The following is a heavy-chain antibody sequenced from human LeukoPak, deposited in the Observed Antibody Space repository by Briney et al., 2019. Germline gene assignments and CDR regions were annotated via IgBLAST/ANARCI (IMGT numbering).Heavy chain of an antibody. Sequence: PGGSLRLSCAASGFTFDEYGMSWVRQAPGKGLEWVSGINWNGDDTDYADSVKGRFTISRDNAKDSLYLQMNSLRAEDTAFYYCARGTVLDHYYYYYMDVWGKGTTVTVSS. CDR2: INWNGDDT. D-gene: IGHD1-1*01. CDR3: ARGTVLDHYYYYYMDV. J-gene: IGHJ6*03. CDR1: GFTFDEYG. V-gene: IGHV3-20*04.